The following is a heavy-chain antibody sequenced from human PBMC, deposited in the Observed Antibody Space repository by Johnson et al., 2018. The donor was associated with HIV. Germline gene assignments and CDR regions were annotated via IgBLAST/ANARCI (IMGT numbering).Heavy chain of an antibody. CDR2: IYSGGTT. V-gene: IGHV3-53*01. D-gene: IGHD1-1*01. J-gene: IGHJ3*02. CDR1: DFTVSSNY. Sequence: EVHLVESGGGLIQPGLIQPGGSLRLSCAASDFTVSSNYMSWVRQAPGKGLEWVSVIYSGGTTGYADSVKGRFTISRDNAKNSLYLQMKSLRTEDTALYYCVKGRVLERRGDAFDIWGQGTMVTVSS. CDR3: VKGRVLERRGDAFDI.